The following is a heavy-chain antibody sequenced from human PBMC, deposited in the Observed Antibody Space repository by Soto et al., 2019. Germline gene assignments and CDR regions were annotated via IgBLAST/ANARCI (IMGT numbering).Heavy chain of an antibody. CDR1: ESTLSNVW. J-gene: IGHJ4*02. V-gene: IGHV3-15*01. D-gene: IGHD2-21*01. Sequence: VQFVESGGGLVKPGRSLRLSCAPSESTLSNVWMSWVRQAPGKGLEWLGRVKREIDGATTDYAAPVKGRFSISRDDSKNTVYLQMTSLRTEDTAVYYCTTDPIRDYWGLGTLVIVSS. CDR3: TTDPIRDY. CDR2: VKREIDGATT.